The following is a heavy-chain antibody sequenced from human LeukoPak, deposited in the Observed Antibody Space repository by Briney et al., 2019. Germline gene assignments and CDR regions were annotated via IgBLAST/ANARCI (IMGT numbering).Heavy chain of an antibody. J-gene: IGHJ4*02. V-gene: IGHV4-59*01. CDR3: ARAVYQWLAFDY. Sequence: SETLSLTCTVSGGSISSYYWSWIRQPPGKGLGWIGHISYSGNTNHNPSLKSRVTISADTSKNQVSLKLTSVTAADTAVYYCARAVYQWLAFDYWGQGTLVTVSS. CDR1: GGSISSYY. D-gene: IGHD6-19*01. CDR2: ISYSGNT.